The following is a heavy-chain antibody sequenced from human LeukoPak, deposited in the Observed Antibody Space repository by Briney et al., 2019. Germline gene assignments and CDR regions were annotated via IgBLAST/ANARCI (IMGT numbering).Heavy chain of an antibody. CDR3: AREGYNYDY. J-gene: IGHJ4*02. CDR2: IQNDASTR. D-gene: IGHD5-24*01. Sequence: HPGGSLRLSCTASGFIFSHYGMHWVRQAPGKGLEWVAVIQNDASTRNYVDSVKGRFTISRDNSENTVFLQMNSLRAEDTAVYYCAREGYNYDYWGQGTLVTVSS. V-gene: IGHV3-33*05. CDR1: GFIFSHYG.